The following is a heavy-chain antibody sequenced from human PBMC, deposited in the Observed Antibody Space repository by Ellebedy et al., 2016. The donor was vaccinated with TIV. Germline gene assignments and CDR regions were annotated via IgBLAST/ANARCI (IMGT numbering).Heavy chain of an antibody. CDR3: ARAGQSATGNGWFPGV. CDR2: IKQDGSQK. CDR1: GFTFSIYA. V-gene: IGHV3-7*03. J-gene: IGHJ4*02. D-gene: IGHD1-1*01. Sequence: PGGSLRLSCAASGFTFSIYAMSWVRQAPGKGLEWVANIKQDGSQKYYVDSVKGRFTISRDNAMNSLSLQMDSLRAEDTAIYFCARAGQSATGNGWFPGVWGQGTLVTVSS.